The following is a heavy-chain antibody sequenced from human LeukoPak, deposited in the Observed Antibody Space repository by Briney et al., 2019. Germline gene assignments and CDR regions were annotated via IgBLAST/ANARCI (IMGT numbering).Heavy chain of an antibody. D-gene: IGHD3-10*01. V-gene: IGHV4-59*01. CDR3: ARGSYGSGPFDY. Sequence: PSETLSLTCTVSGGSISSYYWSWIRQPPGKGLEWIGYIYYSGSTNYNPSLKSRVTISVDTSKNQFSLKLSSVTAADTAVYYCARGSYGSGPFDYWGQGTLVTVSS. CDR1: GGSISSYY. CDR2: IYYSGST. J-gene: IGHJ4*02.